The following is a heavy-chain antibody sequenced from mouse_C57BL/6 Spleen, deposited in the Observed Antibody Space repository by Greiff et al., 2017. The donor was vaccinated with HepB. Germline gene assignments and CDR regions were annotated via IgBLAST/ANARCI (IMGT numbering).Heavy chain of an antibody. CDR1: GFTFSSYG. J-gene: IGHJ4*01. CDR3: NYGYDVGYYYAMDY. CDR2: ISSGGSYT. V-gene: IGHV5-6*01. D-gene: IGHD2-2*01. Sequence: EVQVVESGGDLVKPGGSLKLSCAASGFTFSSYGMSWVRQTPDKRLEWVATISSGGSYTYYPDSVKGRFTISRDNAKNTLYLQMSSLKSEDTAMYYGNYGYDVGYYYAMDYWGQGTSVTVSS.